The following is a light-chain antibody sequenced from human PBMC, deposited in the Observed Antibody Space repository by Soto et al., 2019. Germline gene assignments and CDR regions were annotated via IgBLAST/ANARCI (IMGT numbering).Light chain of an antibody. V-gene: IGKV1-39*01. CDR3: QQSYSNPQT. CDR1: QTVTNY. Sequence: DIQMTQSPSSLSASVGDRVTITCRTSQTVTNYLNWYQQRPGKAPKLLIYGASSLQSGVPSRFSGSGSGTAFTLTITSLQPEDFATYYCQQSYSNPQTFGQGTKVDIK. CDR2: GAS. J-gene: IGKJ1*01.